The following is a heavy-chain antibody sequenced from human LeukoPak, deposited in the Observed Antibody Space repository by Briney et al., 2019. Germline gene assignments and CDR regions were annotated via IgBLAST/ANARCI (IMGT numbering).Heavy chain of an antibody. CDR3: ASGFLDDFWSGHF. J-gene: IGHJ4*02. D-gene: IGHD3-3*01. CDR1: GFTFSTHW. CDR2: IKEDGRQK. V-gene: IGHV3-7*01. Sequence: PEGSLRLSCAASGFTFSTHWMSWVRQAPGKGLEWVANIKEDGRQKYYVDSVKGRFTISRDNAKKSLYLQMNSLRADDTAVYYCASGFLDDFWSGHFWGQGTLVTVSS.